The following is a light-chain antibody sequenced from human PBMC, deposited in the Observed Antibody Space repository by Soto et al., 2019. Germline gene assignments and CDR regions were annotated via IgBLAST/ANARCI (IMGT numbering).Light chain of an antibody. V-gene: IGKV1-39*01. CDR2: AAS. Sequence: DIQMTQSPSSLSASVGDRVTITCRASQSISSYLNWYQQKPGKAPKLLIYAASSLQSGVPSRFSGSGSGTDFTLTISSLQPEYFATYYCQQSYSTPSNTFGQGTRLDIK. CDR1: QSISSY. J-gene: IGKJ5*01. CDR3: QQSYSTPSNT.